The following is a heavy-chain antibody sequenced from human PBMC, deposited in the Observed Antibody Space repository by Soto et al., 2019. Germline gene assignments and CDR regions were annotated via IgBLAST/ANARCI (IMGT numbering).Heavy chain of an antibody. J-gene: IGHJ5*02. CDR2: IWYDGSNK. CDR3: AREVSSSYYNWLDP. Sequence: GGSLRLSCAASGFTFSSYGMHWVLQAPGKGLEWVAVIWYDGSNKYYADSVKGRFTISRDNSKNTLYLQMNSLRAEDTAVYYGAREVSSSYYNWLDPWGQGTLFTVSS. D-gene: IGHD6-13*01. CDR1: GFTFSSYG. V-gene: IGHV3-33*01.